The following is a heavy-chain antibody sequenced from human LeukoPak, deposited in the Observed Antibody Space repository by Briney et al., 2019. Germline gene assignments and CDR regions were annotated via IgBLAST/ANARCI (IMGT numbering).Heavy chain of an antibody. CDR1: GFTFSGSA. V-gene: IGHV3-73*01. CDR3: TSRGSCSSTSCPDLYYYYYMDV. Sequence: GGSLRLSCAASGFTFSGSAMHWVRQASGKGLEWVGRIRSKANSYATAYAASVKGRFTISIDDSKNTAYLQMNSLKTEDTAVYYCTSRGSCSSTSCPDLYYYYYMDVWGKGTTVTVSS. D-gene: IGHD2-2*01. CDR2: IRSKANSYAT. J-gene: IGHJ6*03.